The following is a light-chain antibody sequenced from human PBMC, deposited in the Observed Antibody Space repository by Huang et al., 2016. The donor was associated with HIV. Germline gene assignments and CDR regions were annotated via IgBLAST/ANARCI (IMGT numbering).Light chain of an antibody. CDR3: QQTYTLWT. V-gene: IGKV1-39*01. J-gene: IGKJ1*01. Sequence: DIQMTQSPSSLSASVGDRVTLTCRASQNISNYLNWYQQKPGEAPKVLIYAASSLQSGVPSRCSGSGSGTHFTLTISSLQPEDFATYSCQQTYTLWTFGQGTKVEI. CDR2: AAS. CDR1: QNISNY.